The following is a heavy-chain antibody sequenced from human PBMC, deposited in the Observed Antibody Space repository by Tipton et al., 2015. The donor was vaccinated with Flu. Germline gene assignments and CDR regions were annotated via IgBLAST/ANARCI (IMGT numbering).Heavy chain of an antibody. CDR2: ISAYNGNT. V-gene: IGHV1-18*01. CDR1: GYTFTSYG. J-gene: IGHJ4*02. D-gene: IGHD4-11*01. CDR3: ARDTDLGYQMYSNYDIDY. Sequence: VQLVQSGAEVKKPGASVKVSCKASGYTFTSYGISWVRQAPGQGLEWMGWISAYNGNTNYAQKLQGRVTMTTDTSTSTAYMELRSLRSDDTAVYYCARDTDLGYQMYSNYDIDYWGQGTLVTVSS.